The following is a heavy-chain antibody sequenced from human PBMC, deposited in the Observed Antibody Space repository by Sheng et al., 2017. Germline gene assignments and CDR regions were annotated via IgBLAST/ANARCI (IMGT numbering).Heavy chain of an antibody. D-gene: IGHD6-6*01. V-gene: IGHV4-39*01. CDR3: AVEYSSYRHGCSDP. J-gene: IGHJ5*02. Sequence: QLQLQESGPGLVKPSETLSLTCTVSGAPSAVVVTTGAGSRQPPGKGLEWIGSIYYSREPPTTTRPQESSXHIRRHRPRTQFSLKLSSVTAADTAVYYCAVEYSSYRHGCSDPWGPGNPWYHRLL. CDR2: IYYSREPP. CDR1: GAPSAVVVTT.